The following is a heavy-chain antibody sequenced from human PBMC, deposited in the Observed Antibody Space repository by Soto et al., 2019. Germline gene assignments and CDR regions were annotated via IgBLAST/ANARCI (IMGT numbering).Heavy chain of an antibody. CDR1: GYTFSGYY. D-gene: IGHD3-9*01. V-gene: IGHV1-2*02. CDR2: INPDSGGT. Sequence: QVQLVQSGAEVKMPGASVKVSCKASGYTFSGYYIHWVRQAPGQGLESLGYINPDSGGTHSPQKFQGRVTMTRDTSISTAYMELRSLRSDDTAVYYCRVTGVSEVDYCGQGTLVTVSS. J-gene: IGHJ4*02. CDR3: RVTGVSEVDY.